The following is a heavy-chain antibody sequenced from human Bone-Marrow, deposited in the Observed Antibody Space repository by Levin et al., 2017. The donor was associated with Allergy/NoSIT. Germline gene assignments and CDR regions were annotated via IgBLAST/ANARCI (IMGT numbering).Heavy chain of an antibody. CDR1: GGSFSGYY. CDR3: AAYQLLYY. J-gene: IGHJ4*02. V-gene: IGHV4-34*01. D-gene: IGHD2-2*01. Sequence: KTSETLSLTCAVYGGSFSGYYWSWIRQPPGKGLEWIGEINHSGSTNYNPSLKSRVTISVDTSKNQFSLKLSSVTAADTAVYYCAAYQLLYYWGQGTLVTVSS. CDR2: INHSGST.